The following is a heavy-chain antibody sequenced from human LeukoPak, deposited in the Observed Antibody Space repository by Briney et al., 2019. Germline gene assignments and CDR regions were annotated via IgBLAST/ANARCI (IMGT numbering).Heavy chain of an antibody. CDR1: GGSISSYY. V-gene: IGHV4-59*01. J-gene: IGHJ4*02. Sequence: SETLSLTCIVSGGSISSYYWSWIRQPPGKGLEWIGYIYYSGSTKYNPSLKSRVTISVDTSKNQFSLKLSSVTAADTAIYYCARENPSGYYNRPIDYWGQGTLVTVSS. D-gene: IGHD3-22*01. CDR2: IYYSGST. CDR3: ARENPSGYYNRPIDY.